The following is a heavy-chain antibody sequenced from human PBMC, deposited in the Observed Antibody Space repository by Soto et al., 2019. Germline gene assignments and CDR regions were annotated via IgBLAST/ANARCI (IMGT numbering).Heavy chain of an antibody. D-gene: IGHD3-10*01. CDR1: GYTFTSYA. CDR2: INAGNGNT. CDR3: ARGASLWFGDHFDY. J-gene: IGHJ4*02. Sequence: QVQLVQSGAEVKKPGASVKVSCKASGYTFTSYAMHWVRQAPGQRLERMGWINAGNGNTKYSQKFQGRVTITRDTPESTAYMELSSLRAEDTAVYYCARGASLWFGDHFDYWGQGTLVTVSS. V-gene: IGHV1-3*01.